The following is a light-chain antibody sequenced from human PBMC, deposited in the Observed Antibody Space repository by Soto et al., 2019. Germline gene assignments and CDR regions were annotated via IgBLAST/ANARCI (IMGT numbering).Light chain of an antibody. CDR1: SSDIGAYNY. CDR3: SSYTTTDTLWV. CDR2: EVT. J-gene: IGLJ3*02. V-gene: IGLV2-14*01. Sequence: QSALTQPASVSGSPGQSITISCTGTSSDIGAYNYVSWYQQQPGKAPKLIISEVTDRPSGVSDRFSGSKSGNTASLTISGLQAEDEADYFCSSYTTTDTLWVFGGGTKLTVL.